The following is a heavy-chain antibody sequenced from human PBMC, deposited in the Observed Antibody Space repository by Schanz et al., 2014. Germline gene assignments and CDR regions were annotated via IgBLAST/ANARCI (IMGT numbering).Heavy chain of an antibody. CDR2: ISSTSTYL. J-gene: IGHJ4*02. CDR3: AKARSGHIVFPLDF. D-gene: IGHD2-21*01. Sequence: EVQLVESGGGLVKPGDSLRLSCAASGFTFSSYTMKWVRQAPGKGLEWVSSISSTSTYLYYADSVKGRFTISRDSARNSLYLQMSSLRVEDTAVYYCAKARSGHIVFPLDFWGQGILVTVSP. V-gene: IGHV3-21*04. CDR1: GFTFSSYT.